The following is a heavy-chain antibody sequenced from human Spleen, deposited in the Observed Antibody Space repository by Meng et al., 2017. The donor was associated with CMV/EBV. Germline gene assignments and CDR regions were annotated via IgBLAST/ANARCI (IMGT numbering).Heavy chain of an antibody. V-gene: IGHV4-34*01. CDR3: ARDELNEPQVFDI. J-gene: IGHJ3*02. CDR1: GGSFSGYY. CDR2: INHSVST. D-gene: IGHD3-10*01. Sequence: SETLSLTCAVYGGSFSGYYWSWIRQPPGKGLEWIGEINHSVSTNYNPSLKSRVTISLDTSKNQFSLKLSSVTAADTAVYYCARDELNEPQVFDIWGQGTMVTVSS.